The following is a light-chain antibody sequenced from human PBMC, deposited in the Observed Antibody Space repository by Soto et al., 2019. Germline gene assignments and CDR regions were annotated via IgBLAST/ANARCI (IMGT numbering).Light chain of an antibody. J-gene: IGKJ4*01. CDR1: QGIGDT. CDR3: QPYNNWSLT. CDR2: DTS. Sequence: VMRVSLSTLSVSQREGASLSCRASQGIGDTLAWYQHKPGQTPRLLIYDTSTRATGVPTRFSGSRSGAEFTLTINSLQSEASAVYYCQPYNNWSLTFGVGTKVEI. V-gene: IGKV3-15*01.